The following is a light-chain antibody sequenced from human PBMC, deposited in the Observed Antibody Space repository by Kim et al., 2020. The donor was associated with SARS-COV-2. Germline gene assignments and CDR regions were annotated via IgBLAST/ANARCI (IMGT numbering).Light chain of an antibody. Sequence: QSITISCTGTSADVGGYNLVSWYQQRPGKAPKLMIYDVTQRPSGVSNRFSGSRSGNTASLTISGLQAEDEADYYCCSYADSSTHVIFGGGTQLTVL. J-gene: IGLJ2*01. CDR2: DVT. CDR1: SADVGGYNL. V-gene: IGLV2-23*02. CDR3: CSYADSSTHVI.